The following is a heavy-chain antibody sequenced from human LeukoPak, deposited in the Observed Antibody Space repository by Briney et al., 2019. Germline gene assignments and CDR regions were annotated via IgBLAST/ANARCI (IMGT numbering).Heavy chain of an antibody. D-gene: IGHD3-22*01. CDR2: FFNSGST. V-gene: IGHV4-30-4*08. Sequence: SQTLFLTCTVSGGSISSGDYHWSWIRQPPGKGLEWIGYFFNSGSTNYNPSLKSRLIISADSSRNQVFLRLTSVTAADTAMYYCVRRISGYQYYFDYWGQGILVTVSS. CDR1: GGSISSGDYH. J-gene: IGHJ4*02. CDR3: VRRISGYQYYFDY.